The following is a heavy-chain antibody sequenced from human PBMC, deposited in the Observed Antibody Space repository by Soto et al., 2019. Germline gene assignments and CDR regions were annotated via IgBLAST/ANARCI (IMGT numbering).Heavy chain of an antibody. V-gene: IGHV1-3*01. CDR1: GYSFSTYS. CDR2: INGANGNT. J-gene: IGHJ6*02. Sequence: QVQVVQSGAEVKKPGASVKVSCKASGYSFSTYSMHWVRQAPGQGLEWMGWINGANGNTSYSQKFKDRVSISRDTPASTGYMALRSLRSEESDVYYGARGKGMEENYYYHGMDVWGPGTTVIVSS. D-gene: IGHD1-1*01. CDR3: ARGKGMEENYYYHGMDV.